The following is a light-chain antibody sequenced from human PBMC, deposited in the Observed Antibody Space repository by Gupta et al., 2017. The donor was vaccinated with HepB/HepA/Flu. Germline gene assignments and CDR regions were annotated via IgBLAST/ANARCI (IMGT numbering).Light chain of an antibody. CDR1: SSNIGRNT. J-gene: IGLJ1*01. CDR2: NSD. V-gene: IGLV1-44*01. CDR3: AAWDDSLKAYV. Sequence: QSVLTQPPSASGTPGQTVTISCSGSSSNIGRNTVDWYQHVPGTAPKLLIYNSDQRSSGVPDRFSGSKSDTSASLATSGLHSEDEADYYCAAWDDSLKAYVFGSGTKVTVL.